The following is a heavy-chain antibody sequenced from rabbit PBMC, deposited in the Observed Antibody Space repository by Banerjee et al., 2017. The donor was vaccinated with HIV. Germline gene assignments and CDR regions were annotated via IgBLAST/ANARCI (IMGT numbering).Heavy chain of an antibody. V-gene: IGHV1S40*01. CDR3: ARSDIMDYYFNL. J-gene: IGHJ4*01. D-gene: IGHD1-1*01. CDR1: GFDLSSGYD. CDR2: IYAGSSGST. Sequence: QSLEESGGGLVKPEGSLTLTCKASGFDLSSGYDMCWVRQAPGKGLEWIACIYAGSSGSTYYASWAKGRFTISKTSSTTVTLQMTSLTAADTATYFCARSDIMDYYFNLWGPGTLVTVS.